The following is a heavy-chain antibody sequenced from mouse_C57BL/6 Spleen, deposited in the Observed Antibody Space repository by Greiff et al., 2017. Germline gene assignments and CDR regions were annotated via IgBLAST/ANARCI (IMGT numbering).Heavy chain of an antibody. CDR1: GFTFSSYG. D-gene: IGHD1-1*01. V-gene: IGHV5-6*01. Sequence: EVQGVESGGDLAKPGGSLKLSCAASGFTFSSYGMSWVRQTPDKRLEWVATISSGGSYTYYPDSGKGRFTISRDNAKNTLYLQMSSLKSEDTAMYYCARRGVYYYGSSSYFDVWGTGTTITVSS. CDR2: ISSGGSYT. J-gene: IGHJ1*03. CDR3: ARRGVYYYGSSSYFDV.